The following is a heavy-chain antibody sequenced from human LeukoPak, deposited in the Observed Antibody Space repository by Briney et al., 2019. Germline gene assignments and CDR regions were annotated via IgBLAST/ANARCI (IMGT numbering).Heavy chain of an antibody. V-gene: IGHV1-69*04. Sequence: SVKVSCKASGGTFSSYAISWVRQAPGQGLEWMGRIIPILGIANYAQKFQGRVTITADKSTSTAYMELSSLRSEDTAVYYCARVPTEETQVGATTNYWGQGTLVTVSS. J-gene: IGHJ4*02. D-gene: IGHD1-26*01. CDR1: GGTFSSYA. CDR2: IIPILGIA. CDR3: ARVPTEETQVGATTNY.